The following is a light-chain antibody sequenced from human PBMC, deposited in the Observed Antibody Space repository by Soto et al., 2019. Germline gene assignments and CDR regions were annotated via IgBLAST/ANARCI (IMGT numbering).Light chain of an antibody. CDR3: QQYNSYPT. J-gene: IGKJ4*01. V-gene: IGKV1-5*03. Sequence: DIQMTQSPSTLSASVGDRVTITCRASQSISSWLAWYQQKPGKAPNLLIYKASSLESGVPSRFSGSGSGTEFTLNISSLQPDDFATDYCQQYNSYPTFGGGTKVEIK. CDR2: KAS. CDR1: QSISSW.